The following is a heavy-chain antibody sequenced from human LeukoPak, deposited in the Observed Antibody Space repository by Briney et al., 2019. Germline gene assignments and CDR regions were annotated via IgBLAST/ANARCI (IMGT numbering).Heavy chain of an antibody. CDR2: LDLQDGET. CDR3: ARGDVLRYFDWLSNAFDI. D-gene: IGHD3-9*01. V-gene: IGHV1-24*01. CDR1: GYTLTELS. Sequence: ASVKVSCKVSGYTLTELSIHWVRQAPGKGLEWMGGLDLQDGETIYAQKFQGRVTMTEDTSTDTAHIELRSLRSEDTAVYYCARGDVLRYFDWLSNAFDIWGQGTMVTVSS. J-gene: IGHJ3*02.